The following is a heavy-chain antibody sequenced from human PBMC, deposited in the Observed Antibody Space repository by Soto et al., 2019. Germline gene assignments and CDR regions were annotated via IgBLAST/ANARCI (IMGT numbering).Heavy chain of an antibody. CDR1: GFTFSSYA. J-gene: IGHJ3*02. CDR2: ISGSGGST. CDR3: AKVLPNDYGDYDAFDI. V-gene: IGHV3-23*01. Sequence: GGSLRLSCAASGFTFSSYAMSWVRQAPGKGLEWVSAISGSGGSTYYADSVKGRFTISRDNSKNTLYLQMNSLRAEDTAVYYCAKVLPNDYGDYDAFDIWGQGTMVTVSS. D-gene: IGHD4-17*01.